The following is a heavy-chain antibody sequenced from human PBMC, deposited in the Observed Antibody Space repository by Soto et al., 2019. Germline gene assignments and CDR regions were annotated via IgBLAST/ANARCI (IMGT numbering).Heavy chain of an antibody. CDR1: GGTLGSYS. Sequence: QVQLVQSGAEVKKPGSSVKVSCEVSGGTLGSYSMSWVRQAPGQGLEWMGRIIPIVGIAHYAQKFQGRVTITADKSTRTAYMDLSSLRSEDTAVYYCARVTVGAGTYYFEYWGQGTLVSVSS. V-gene: IGHV1-69*02. J-gene: IGHJ4*02. D-gene: IGHD1-7*01. CDR3: ARVTVGAGTYYFEY. CDR2: IIPIVGIA.